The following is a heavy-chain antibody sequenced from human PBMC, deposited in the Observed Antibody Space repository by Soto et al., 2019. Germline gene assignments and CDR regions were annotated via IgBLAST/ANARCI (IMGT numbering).Heavy chain of an antibody. V-gene: IGHV3-48*02. CDR1: GFTFSGYS. CDR3: ARGPSAAAPLSDWYFDL. Sequence: EVQLVESGGGLVLPGGSLRLSCAASGFTFSGYSMNWVRQAPGKGLEWVSYIASTSWNIYYADTVKGRFTISRDNAKNSLYLQMNSLRDEDTAVYYCARGPSAAAPLSDWYFDLWGRGTVVTLSS. J-gene: IGHJ2*01. D-gene: IGHD2-2*01. CDR2: IASTSWNI.